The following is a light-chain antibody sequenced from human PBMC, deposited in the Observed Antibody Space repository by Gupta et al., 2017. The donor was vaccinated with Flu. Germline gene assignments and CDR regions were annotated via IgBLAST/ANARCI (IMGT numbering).Light chain of an antibody. CDR2: GAS. Sequence: EIVLTQSPGVLSLSPGGRATLSCRASQSVNSNFLVWYQQKPAQAPRLLIYGASSRASGIPDRFSGSGYGTDFTLTISRLESEDFAVYYCQQDTNSSKYIFGQGTKLEIK. V-gene: IGKV3-20*01. J-gene: IGKJ2*01. CDR3: QQDTNSSKYI. CDR1: QSVNSNF.